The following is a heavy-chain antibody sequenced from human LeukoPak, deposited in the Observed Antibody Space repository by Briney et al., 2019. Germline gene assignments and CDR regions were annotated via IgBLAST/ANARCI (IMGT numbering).Heavy chain of an antibody. J-gene: IGHJ4*02. D-gene: IGHD3-22*01. CDR3: AKDLYYDLPY. CDR1: GFTFSSYA. Sequence: GGSLRLSCAASGFTFSSYAMHWVRQAPGKGLEWVAVISYDGSNKYYADSVKGRFTISRDNSKNTLYLQMNSLRAEDTAVYYCAKDLYYDLPYWGQGTLVTVSS. CDR2: ISYDGSNK. V-gene: IGHV3-30*04.